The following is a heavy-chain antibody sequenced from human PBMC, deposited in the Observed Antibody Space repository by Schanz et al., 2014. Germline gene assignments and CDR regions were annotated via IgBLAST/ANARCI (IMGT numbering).Heavy chain of an antibody. CDR1: GGSISSGESY. V-gene: IGHV4-39*01. CDR3: ARHGGYYDVLNSFDI. J-gene: IGHJ5*02. D-gene: IGHD3-16*01. Sequence: QLQLQESGPGLVKPSETLSLTCTVSGGSISSGESYWGWIRQSPEEGLQYIGGVYFSGPTAYSPSLKGRVPISVDTSKNQFSLMLTSVTAADTAVYFCARHGGYYDVLNSFDIWGQGTLVTVSS. CDR2: VYFSGPT.